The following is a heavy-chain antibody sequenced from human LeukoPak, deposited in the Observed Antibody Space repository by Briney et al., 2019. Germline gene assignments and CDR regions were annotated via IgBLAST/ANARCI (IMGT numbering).Heavy chain of an antibody. J-gene: IGHJ4*02. Sequence: NPGGSLRLSCAASGFTFNTFNMNWVRQAPGKGLGWVSSITSGGDYIYYADSVKGRFTTSRDNAKNSLSLQLNSLRVEDTAVYYCARGHYDVLAASYKWTPDYWGQGTLVTVSS. CDR3: ARGHYDVLAASYKWTPDY. D-gene: IGHD3-9*01. CDR1: GFTFNTFN. V-gene: IGHV3-21*01. CDR2: ITSGGDYI.